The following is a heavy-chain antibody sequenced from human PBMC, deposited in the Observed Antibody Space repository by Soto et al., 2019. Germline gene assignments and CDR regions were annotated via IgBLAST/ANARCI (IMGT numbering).Heavy chain of an antibody. D-gene: IGHD3-10*01. CDR3: AKDEERGGAFDI. J-gene: IGHJ3*02. CDR2: ISGSGGST. Sequence: GGSLRLSCAASGFTFSSYAMGWVRQAPGKGLEWVSAISGSGGSTYYADSVKGRFTISRDNSKNTLYLQMNSLRAEDTAVYYCAKDEERGGAFDIWGQGTMVTVSS. V-gene: IGHV3-23*01. CDR1: GFTFSSYA.